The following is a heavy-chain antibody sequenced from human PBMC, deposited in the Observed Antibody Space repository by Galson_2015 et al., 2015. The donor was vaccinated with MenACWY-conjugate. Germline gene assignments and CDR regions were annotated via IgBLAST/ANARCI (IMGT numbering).Heavy chain of an antibody. CDR1: GYTFTNYG. D-gene: IGHD2-2*01. V-gene: IGHV1-18*04. CDR2: ISAYNGNT. CDR3: ARVPADHQESFQH. J-gene: IGHJ1*01. Sequence: SVKVSCKASGYTFTNYGISWVRQAPGQGLEWMGWISAYNGNTDYAQRLQGRVTMTRDTSTSTAYMELRSLRSDDTAVYYCARVPADHQESFQHWGQGTLVTVSS.